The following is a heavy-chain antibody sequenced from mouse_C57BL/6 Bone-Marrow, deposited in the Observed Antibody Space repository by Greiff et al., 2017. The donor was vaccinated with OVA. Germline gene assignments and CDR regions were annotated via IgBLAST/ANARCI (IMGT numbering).Heavy chain of an antibody. V-gene: IGHV1-31*01. D-gene: IGHD3-3*01. CDR3: TRGTGFDY. Sequence: EVQVVESGPELVKPGASVKISCKASGYSFTGYYMHWVKQSHGHILDWIGYIYPYDGVPSYNQKFKGKATLTVDKSSSTAYMELRSLTSEDTAVYYCTRGTGFDYWGQGTTLTVSS. J-gene: IGHJ2*01. CDR1: GYSFTGYY. CDR2: IYPYDGVP.